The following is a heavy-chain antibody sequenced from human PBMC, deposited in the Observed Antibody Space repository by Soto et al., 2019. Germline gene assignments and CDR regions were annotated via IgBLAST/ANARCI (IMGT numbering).Heavy chain of an antibody. CDR3: AKNPATNGDFEF. CDR2: MXPNNGXT. D-gene: IGHD2-8*01. J-gene: IGHJ4*02. CDR1: GCSFTRYD. Sequence: XSVKVSCKTSGCSFTRYDISWVRQAAGQGLEWMGWMXPNNGXTGYAQKFQGXXTMTRDTXXSTEYLELSSLRSEDTAVYYCAKNPATNGDFEFWGQGSLVTVSS. V-gene: IGHV1-8*01.